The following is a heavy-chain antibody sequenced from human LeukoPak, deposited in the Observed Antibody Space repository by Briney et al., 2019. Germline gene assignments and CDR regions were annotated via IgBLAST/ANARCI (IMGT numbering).Heavy chain of an antibody. V-gene: IGHV4-4*07. D-gene: IGHD2-2*01. Sequence: SETLSPTCTVSGGSISSYSWSWIRQPAGKGLEWIGRIYTSGSTNYNPSLKSRVTMSVDTSKNQCSLKLSSVTAADTAVYYCARVEYQLLSVWFDPWRQGTLVTVSS. J-gene: IGHJ5*02. CDR3: ARVEYQLLSVWFDP. CDR2: IYTSGST. CDR1: GGSISSYS.